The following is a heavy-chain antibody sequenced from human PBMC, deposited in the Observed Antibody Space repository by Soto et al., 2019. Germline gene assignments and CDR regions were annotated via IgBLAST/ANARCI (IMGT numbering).Heavy chain of an antibody. CDR1: GFTFSSYT. V-gene: IGHV3-30-3*01. D-gene: IGHD6-19*01. Sequence: QVQLVESGGGVVQPGRSLRLSCAASGFTFSSYTMHWVRQAPGKGLEWVAAISYDGSNKYYADSVKGRFTISRDNSKNTLYVQMNSLRGEDTAVYYCAIGAAIAVAGTSFEYWGQGNLVTVSS. J-gene: IGHJ4*02. CDR3: AIGAAIAVAGTSFEY. CDR2: ISYDGSNK.